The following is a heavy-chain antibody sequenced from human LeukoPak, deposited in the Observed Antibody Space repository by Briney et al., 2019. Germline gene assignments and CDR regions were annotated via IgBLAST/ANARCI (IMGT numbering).Heavy chain of an antibody. CDR1: GFTFSSYA. D-gene: IGHD6-13*01. J-gene: IGHJ5*02. CDR3: AHPTEYSSSWYGNWFDP. CDR2: ISGSGGST. Sequence: GGSLRLSCAASGFTFSSYAMSWVRQAPGKGLEWVSGISGSGGSTYYADSLKGRFTISRDNSKNTLYLQMNSLRAEDTAVYYCAHPTEYSSSWYGNWFDPWGQGTLVTVSS. V-gene: IGHV3-23*01.